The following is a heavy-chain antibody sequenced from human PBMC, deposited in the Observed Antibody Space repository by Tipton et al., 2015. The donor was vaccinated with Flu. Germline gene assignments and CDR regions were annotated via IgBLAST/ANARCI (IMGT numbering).Heavy chain of an antibody. J-gene: IGHJ5*02. CDR3: ARDTEQWLVRGANNWFDP. CDR1: GDSVSSNSAA. CDR2: TYYRSKWYN. Sequence: GLVKPSQTLSLTCAISGDSVSSNSAAWNWIRQSPSRGLEWLGRTYYRSKWYNDYAVSVKSRITINPDTSKNQFSLQLNSVTPEDTAVYYCARDTEQWLVRGANNWFDPWGQGTLVTVSS. V-gene: IGHV6-1*01. D-gene: IGHD6-19*01.